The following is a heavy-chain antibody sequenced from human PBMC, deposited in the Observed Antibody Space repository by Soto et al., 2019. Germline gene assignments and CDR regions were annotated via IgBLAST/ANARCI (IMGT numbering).Heavy chain of an antibody. CDR2: ISHSGDT. V-gene: IGHV4-39*01. CDR3: ARQRRGPIPFFWWLSPVAS. CDR1: GDSITSSDFY. Sequence: SETLSLTCTVSGDSITSSDFYWGWIRQPPGQGLEWVGTISHSGDTYYNPPLKSRLTMSVDASKTQFSLKLTSVTAADAAVYFCARQRRGPIPFFWWLSPVASWGQGILVTSPQ. D-gene: IGHD3-3*01. J-gene: IGHJ5*02.